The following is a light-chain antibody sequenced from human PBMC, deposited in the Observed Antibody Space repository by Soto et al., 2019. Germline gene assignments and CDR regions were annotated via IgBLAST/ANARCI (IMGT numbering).Light chain of an antibody. J-gene: IGKJ1*01. CDR3: QQYNNWPPWT. CDR2: GAS. CDR1: QGVTRN. V-gene: IGKV3-15*01. Sequence: EIVMTQSPATLSVSPGERATLSCRASQGVTRNLAWYQQKPGQAPRLLIYGASTRATVIPARFSGSGSGTEFTLTISSLQSEDFAVYYCQQYNNWPPWTFGQGTKVEIK.